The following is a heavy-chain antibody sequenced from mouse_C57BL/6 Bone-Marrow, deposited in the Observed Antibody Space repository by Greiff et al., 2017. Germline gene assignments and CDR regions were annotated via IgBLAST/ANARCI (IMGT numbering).Heavy chain of an antibody. CDR1: GYTFTDYE. D-gene: IGHD1-1*01. J-gene: IGHJ2*01. Sequence: VQLQQSGAELVRPGASVPLSCKASGYTFTDYEMHWVKQTPVHGLECIGAFDPATGGTASIQKFKGKAILTADKSFSTAYMELRSLTTEDSAVYYCTSDGITAVVAYYLDYGSQGTTHTDSS. CDR3: TSDGITAVVAYYLDY. CDR2: FDPATGGT. V-gene: IGHV1-15*01.